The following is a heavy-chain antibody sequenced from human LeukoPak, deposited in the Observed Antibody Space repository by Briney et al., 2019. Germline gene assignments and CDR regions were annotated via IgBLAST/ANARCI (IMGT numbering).Heavy chain of an antibody. J-gene: IGHJ4*02. D-gene: IGHD6-6*01. CDR2: ISWNSGSI. CDR1: GFTFDDYA. CDR3: AKDPASSIAARRGFDY. Sequence: GRSLRLSCAASGFTFDDYAMHWVRQAPGKGLEWVSGISWNSGSIGYAYSVKGRFTISRDNAKNSLYLQMNSLRAEDTALYYCAKDPASSIAARRGFDYWGQGTLVTVSS. V-gene: IGHV3-9*01.